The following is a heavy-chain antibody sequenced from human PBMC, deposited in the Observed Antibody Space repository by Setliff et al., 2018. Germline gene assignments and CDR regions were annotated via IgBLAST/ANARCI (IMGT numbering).Heavy chain of an antibody. V-gene: IGHV1-69*05. CDR3: ARGAYCSSTSCPPWDD. CDR2: IIPIFGTA. J-gene: IGHJ4*02. D-gene: IGHD2-2*01. Sequence: SVKVSCKASGGTFSSYAISWVRQAPGQGLEWMGGIIPIFGTANYAQKFQGRVTITTDESTSTAYMELSSLRSEDTAVYYCARGAYCSSTSCPPWDDWGQGTLVTVSS. CDR1: GGTFSSYA.